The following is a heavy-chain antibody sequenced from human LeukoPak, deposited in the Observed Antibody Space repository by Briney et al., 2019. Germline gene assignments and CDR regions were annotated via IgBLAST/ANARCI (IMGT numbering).Heavy chain of an antibody. V-gene: IGHV4-34*01. CDR2: INHSGST. Sequence: PSETLSLTCAVYGGSFSGYYWSWIRQPPGKGLEWIGEINHSGSTNYNPSLKSRVTISVDTSKNQFSLKLSSVTAADTAVYYCARDGPGLPSWGQGTLVTVST. D-gene: IGHD5-24*01. CDR1: GGSFSGYY. J-gene: IGHJ5*02. CDR3: ARDGPGLPS.